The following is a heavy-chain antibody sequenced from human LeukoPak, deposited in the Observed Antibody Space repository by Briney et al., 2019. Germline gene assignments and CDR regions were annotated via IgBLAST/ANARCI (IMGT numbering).Heavy chain of an antibody. CDR2: IYSTGST. CDR1: GGSISSGRYY. CDR3: ARSGVPYYDSWSRETAAGWFDP. J-gene: IGHJ5*02. Sequence: PSQTLSLTCTVSGGSISSGRYYWSWIRQPAGKGLEWIERIYSTGSTKYNPSLKSRVTLSVDTSKNQFSLKLTSVTAADTAVYYCARSGVPYYDSWSRETAAGWFDPWGQGTLVTVSS. D-gene: IGHD3-3*01. V-gene: IGHV4-61*02.